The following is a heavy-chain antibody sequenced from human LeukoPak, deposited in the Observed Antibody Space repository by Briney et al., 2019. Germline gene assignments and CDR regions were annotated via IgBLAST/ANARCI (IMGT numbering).Heavy chain of an antibody. V-gene: IGHV4-59*08. Sequence: SETLSLTCTVSGGSISSYYWSWIRQPPGKGLEWIGYIYYSGSTNYNPSLKSRVTISVDTSKNQFSLKLSSVTAADTAVYYCARAYRSSWYSNWFDPWGQGTLVTVSS. CDR1: GGSISSYY. CDR2: IYYSGST. J-gene: IGHJ5*02. D-gene: IGHD6-13*01. CDR3: ARAYRSSWYSNWFDP.